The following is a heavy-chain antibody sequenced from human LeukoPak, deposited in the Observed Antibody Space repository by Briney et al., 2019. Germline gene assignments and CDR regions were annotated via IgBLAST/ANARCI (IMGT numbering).Heavy chain of an antibody. J-gene: IGHJ5*02. CDR3: AREAAGGLWFGESKSNWFDP. CDR2: ISAYNGNT. Sequence: ASVEVSCKASGYTFTSYGISWVRQAPGQGLEWMGWISAYNGNTNYAQKLQGRVTMTTDTSTSTAYMELRSLRSDDTAVYYCAREAAGGLWFGESKSNWFDPWGQGTLVTVSS. V-gene: IGHV1-18*01. D-gene: IGHD3-10*01. CDR1: GYTFTSYG.